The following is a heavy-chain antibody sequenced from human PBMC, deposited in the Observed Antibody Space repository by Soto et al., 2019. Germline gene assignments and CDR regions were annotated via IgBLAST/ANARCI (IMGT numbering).Heavy chain of an antibody. CDR3: ARDLFDY. CDR2: INEDGSEK. J-gene: IGHJ4*02. CDR1: GFTFSNYW. V-gene: IGHV3-7*01. Sequence: EVQLVESGGGLVQPGGSLRLSCAASGFTFSNYWMNWVRQAPGKGLEWVANINEDGSEKYYVDSAKGRFTISRDNAKNSLYLQMSSLRAEDTAAYYCARDLFDYWGQGTLVTVSS.